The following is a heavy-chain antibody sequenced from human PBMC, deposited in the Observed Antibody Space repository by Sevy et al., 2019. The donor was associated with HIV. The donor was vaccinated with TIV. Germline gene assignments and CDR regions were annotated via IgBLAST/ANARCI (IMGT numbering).Heavy chain of an antibody. D-gene: IGHD6-6*01. CDR3: AKASLDSSSSGGNDAFDI. CDR1: GFTFDDYA. J-gene: IGHJ3*02. V-gene: IGHV3-9*01. Sequence: GGFLRLSCAASGFTFDDYAMHWVRQAPGKGLEWVSGISWNSGSIGYADSVKGRFTISRDNAKNSLYLQMNSLRAEDTALHYCAKASLDSSSSGGNDAFDIWGQGTMVTVSS. CDR2: ISWNSGSI.